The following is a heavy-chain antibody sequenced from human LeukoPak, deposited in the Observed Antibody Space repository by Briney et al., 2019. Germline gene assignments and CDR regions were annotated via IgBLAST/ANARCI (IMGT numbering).Heavy chain of an antibody. D-gene: IGHD3-9*01. J-gene: IGHJ4*02. Sequence: GGSLRLSCAASGLTFSSYALSWVRQAPGKGLEWVSVISASGGTTYYADSVKGRFTISRDTSKDTVYLQMHSLRAEDTAVYYCAKGDVLPSYPTFDYWGQGTLVTVSS. CDR2: ISASGGTT. CDR3: AKGDVLPSYPTFDY. V-gene: IGHV3-23*01. CDR1: GLTFSSYA.